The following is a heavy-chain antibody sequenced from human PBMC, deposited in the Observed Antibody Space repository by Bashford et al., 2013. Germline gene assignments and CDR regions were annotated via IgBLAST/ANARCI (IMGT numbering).Heavy chain of an antibody. CDR3: TTLGSITIFGVATEPNYYYYYMDV. CDR2: IKSKTDGGTT. Sequence: VRQAPGKGLEWVGRIKSKTDGGTTDYAAPVKGRFTISRDDSKNTLYLQMNSLKTEDTAVYYCTTLGSITIFGVATEPNYYYYYMDVWGQRDHGHRLL. V-gene: IGHV3-15*01. D-gene: IGHD3-3*01. J-gene: IGHJ6*03.